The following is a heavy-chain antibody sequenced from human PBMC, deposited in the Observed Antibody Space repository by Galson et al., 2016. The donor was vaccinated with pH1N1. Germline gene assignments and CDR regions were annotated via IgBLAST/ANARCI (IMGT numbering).Heavy chain of an antibody. J-gene: IGHJ4*02. V-gene: IGHV3-9*01. CDR1: GFTFDDYA. CDR3: AKVTGYLYGYVDY. D-gene: IGHD5-18*01. CDR2: ISWNSGSI. Sequence: SLRLSCAASGFTFDDYAMHWVRQAPGKSLEWVSGISWNSGSIGYADSVKGRFTISRDNAKNSLYLQMNSLRAEDTALYYCAKVTGYLYGYVDYWGQGTLVTVSS.